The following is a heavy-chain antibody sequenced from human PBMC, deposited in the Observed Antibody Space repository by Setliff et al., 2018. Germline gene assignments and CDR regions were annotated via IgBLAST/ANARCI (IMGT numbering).Heavy chain of an antibody. J-gene: IGHJ4*02. D-gene: IGHD3-3*01. Sequence: GGSLRLSCAASGFTFSSYAMNWVRQAPGKGLEWVSAISGSGGSTYYADSVKGRFTISRDNSKDTLYLQMNSLRAEDTAVYYCARRETYYNFWSGYFDYWGQGTLVTVSS. CDR3: ARRETYYNFWSGYFDY. V-gene: IGHV3-23*01. CDR2: ISGSGGST. CDR1: GFTFSSYA.